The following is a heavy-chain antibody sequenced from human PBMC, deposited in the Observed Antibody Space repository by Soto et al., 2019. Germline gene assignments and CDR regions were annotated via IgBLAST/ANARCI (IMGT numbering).Heavy chain of an antibody. J-gene: IGHJ4*02. Sequence: ASVKVSCKASGYTFTSYGISWVRQAPGQGLEWMGWISAYNGNTNYAQKLQGRVTMTTDTSTSTAYMELRSLRSDDTAVYYCARVASAGVFGELFFDYWGKGTLVTVSS. CDR1: GYTFTSYG. CDR2: ISAYNGNT. D-gene: IGHD3-10*02. V-gene: IGHV1-18*01. CDR3: ARVASAGVFGELFFDY.